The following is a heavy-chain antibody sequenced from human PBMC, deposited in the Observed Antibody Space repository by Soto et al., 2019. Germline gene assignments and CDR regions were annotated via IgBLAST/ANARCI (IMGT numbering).Heavy chain of an antibody. Sequence: QVHLQQWGAGLLKPSETLSLTCGVYGVSFTGYYWSWIRQPPGKGLEWIGEINHSGSTNYNPSVKSRVTISVDTYKKQFSLKLSSVTAADTAVYYCATSYYNFWSGYYLAYFDYWGQGTLVTVSS. CDR2: INHSGST. D-gene: IGHD3-3*01. J-gene: IGHJ4*02. CDR3: ATSYYNFWSGYYLAYFDY. CDR1: GVSFTGYY. V-gene: IGHV4-34*01.